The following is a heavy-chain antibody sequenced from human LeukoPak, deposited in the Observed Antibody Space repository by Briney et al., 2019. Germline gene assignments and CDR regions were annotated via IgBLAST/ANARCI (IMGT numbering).Heavy chain of an antibody. CDR2: ISGSGGST. Sequence: GGSLRLSCAASGFTFSRYAMSWVRQAPGKGLEWVSAISGSGGSTYYADSVKGRFTISRDNSKNTLYLQMNSLRAEDTAVYYCAKEFRRYGSGSRSLDYWGQGTLVTVSS. V-gene: IGHV3-23*01. CDR3: AKEFRRYGSGSRSLDY. J-gene: IGHJ4*02. CDR1: GFTFSRYA. D-gene: IGHD3-10*01.